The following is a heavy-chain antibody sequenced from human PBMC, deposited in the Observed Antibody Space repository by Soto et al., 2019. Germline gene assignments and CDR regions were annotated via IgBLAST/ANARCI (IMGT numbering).Heavy chain of an antibody. V-gene: IGHV1-18*04. CDR2: ISAYNGNT. CDR1: GYTFTSYG. CDR3: ARDLKIMGSYSSSSGSGRVYYYYYGMDV. Sequence: ASVKVSCKASGYTFTSYGISWVRQAPGQGLEWMGWISAYNGNTNYAQKLQGRVTMTTDTSTSTAYMELRSLRSDDTAVYHCARDLKIMGSYSSSSGSGRVYYYYYGMDVWGQGTTVTVSS. J-gene: IGHJ6*02. D-gene: IGHD6-6*01.